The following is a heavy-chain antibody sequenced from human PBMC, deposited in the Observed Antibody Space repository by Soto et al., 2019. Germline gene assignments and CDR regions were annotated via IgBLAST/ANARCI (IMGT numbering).Heavy chain of an antibody. CDR1: GGSISSYY. D-gene: IGHD7-27*01. Sequence: QVQLQESGPGLVKPSETLSLTCTVSGGSISSYYWSWIRQPPGKGLEWIGYIYYSGSTNYNPSLKSRVTIAVDTSKNQCSLKLSSVTAADSAVYYCARRWGRTFDYWGQGTLVTVSS. CDR3: ARRWGRTFDY. J-gene: IGHJ4*02. CDR2: IYYSGST. V-gene: IGHV4-59*08.